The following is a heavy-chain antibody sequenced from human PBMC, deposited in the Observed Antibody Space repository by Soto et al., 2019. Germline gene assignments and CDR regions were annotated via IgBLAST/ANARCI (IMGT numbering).Heavy chain of an antibody. J-gene: IGHJ4*02. CDR3: AKKFVTGGRGNYFDY. CDR1: GFTFSIYA. D-gene: IGHD1-1*01. CDR2: ISEGNDGP. Sequence: PGGSLRLSCAASGFTFSIYAMNWVRQAPGKGLEWVSAISEGNDGPYYADSVKGRFTISRDNSKNTLYLQMNGLRAEDTAVYYCAKKFVTGGRGNYFDYWGQGTLVTVSS. V-gene: IGHV3-23*01.